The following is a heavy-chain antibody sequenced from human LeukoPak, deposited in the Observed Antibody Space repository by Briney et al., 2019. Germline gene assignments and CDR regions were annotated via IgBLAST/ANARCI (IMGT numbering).Heavy chain of an antibody. Sequence: GGSLRLSCAASGFTFSSYTMNWVRQATGKGLEWVSSISSSSSYIYYADSVKGRFTISRDNAKNSLYLQMNSLGAEDTAVYYCARDTYDILTGYYKWAFDIWGQGTMVTVSS. D-gene: IGHD3-9*01. CDR2: ISSSSSYI. J-gene: IGHJ3*02. CDR1: GFTFSSYT. V-gene: IGHV3-21*06. CDR3: ARDTYDILTGYYKWAFDI.